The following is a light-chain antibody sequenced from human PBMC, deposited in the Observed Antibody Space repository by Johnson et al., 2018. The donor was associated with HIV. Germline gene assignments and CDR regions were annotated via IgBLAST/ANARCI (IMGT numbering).Light chain of an antibody. V-gene: IGLV1-51*02. CDR3: GTWDGSLSVYV. CDR2: ENN. J-gene: IGLJ1*01. Sequence: QSVLTQPPSVSAAPGQKVTIYCSGSRSNTGRNYASWYQQLPGTAPKLLIYENNKRPSGIPDRFSGSKSGTSATLGITGLQTGDEADYYCGTWDGSLSVYVFGTGTKVTVL. CDR1: RSNTGRNY.